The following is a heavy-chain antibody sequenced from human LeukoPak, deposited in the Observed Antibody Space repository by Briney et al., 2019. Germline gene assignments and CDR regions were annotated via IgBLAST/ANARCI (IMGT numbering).Heavy chain of an antibody. D-gene: IGHD6-13*01. V-gene: IGHV3-30-3*01. J-gene: IGHJ4*02. CDR2: ISYDGSNK. CDR3: AKTVAAADPYFDY. Sequence: GGSLRLSCAASGFTFSSYAMHWVRQAPGKGLEWVAVISYDGSNKYYADSVKGRFTISRDNSKNTLYLQMNSLRAEDTAVYYCAKTVAAADPYFDYWGQGTLVTVSS. CDR1: GFTFSSYA.